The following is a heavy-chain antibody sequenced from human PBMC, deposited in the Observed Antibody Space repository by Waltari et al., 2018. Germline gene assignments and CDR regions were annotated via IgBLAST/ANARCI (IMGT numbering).Heavy chain of an antibody. CDR3: ARVSRITTIRYYFDY. Sequence: QVQLQESGPGLVKPSQTLSLTCTVSGGSISSGGYYWSWIRQHPGKGLEWIGYIYHSGSTYYTPSLKSRVTISVDRSKNQFSLKLSSVTAADTAVYYCARVSRITTIRYYFDYWGQGTLVTVSS. J-gene: IGHJ4*02. V-gene: IGHV4-31*03. D-gene: IGHD3-3*01. CDR1: GGSISSGGYY. CDR2: IYHSGST.